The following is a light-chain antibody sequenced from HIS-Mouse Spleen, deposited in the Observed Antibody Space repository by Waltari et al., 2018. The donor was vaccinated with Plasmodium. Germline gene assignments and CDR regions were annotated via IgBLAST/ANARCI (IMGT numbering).Light chain of an antibody. CDR2: EDS. CDR1: AFPQTY. CDR3: YSTDSSGNHRV. V-gene: IGLV3-10*01. J-gene: IGLJ3*02. Sequence: SYELTQPPSVSVSPGQTPRVTCPGDAFPQTYPYWYQQNSGQAPVLVIYEDSKRPSGIPERFSGSSSGTRATLTISGAQVEDEADYYCYSTDSSGNHRVFGGGTKLTVL.